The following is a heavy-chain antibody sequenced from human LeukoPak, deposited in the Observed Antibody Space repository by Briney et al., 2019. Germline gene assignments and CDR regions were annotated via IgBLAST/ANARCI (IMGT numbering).Heavy chain of an antibody. J-gene: IGHJ4*02. D-gene: IGHD4-17*01. CDR3: ARGTVITVDY. V-gene: IGHV1-2*06. CDR2: INPNSGGT. Sequence: GASVTVSFKASGYTFTGYYMHWLRQAPGQGLEWMGRINPNSGGTNYAQKFQGRVTMTRDTSISTAYMELSRLRSDDTAVYYCARGTVITVDYWGQGTLVTVSS. CDR1: GYTFTGYY.